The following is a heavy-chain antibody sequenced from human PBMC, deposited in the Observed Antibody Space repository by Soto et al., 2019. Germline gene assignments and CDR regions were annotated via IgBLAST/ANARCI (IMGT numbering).Heavy chain of an antibody. V-gene: IGHV1-69*06. CDR2: VIPMSGSS. J-gene: IGHJ6*02. CDR3: ARGRPRSGPPFYYYGLDV. D-gene: IGHD1-26*01. CDR1: GGTFSTYV. Sequence: QVQLVQSGAEVKKPGSSVKVSCKASGGTFSTYVISWVRQAPGQGLEWMGRVIPMSGSSNYAQKSQGRVTITADKDTSIAYREVRSLRSEDTAVYYCARGRPRSGPPFYYYGLDVWGQGTTVIVSS.